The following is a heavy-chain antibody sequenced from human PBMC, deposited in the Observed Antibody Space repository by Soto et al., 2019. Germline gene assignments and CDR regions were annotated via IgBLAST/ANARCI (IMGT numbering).Heavy chain of an antibody. CDR3: AKADGWGYYFDY. CDR2: ISGSGGST. Sequence: PGGSLRLSCAASGFTFSSYAMSWVRQAPGKGLEWVSAISGSGGSTYYADSVKGRFTISRDSSKNTLYLQMNSLRAEDTAVYYCAKADGWGYYFDYWGQGTLVTVSS. CDR1: GFTFSSYA. V-gene: IGHV3-23*01. D-gene: IGHD6-19*01. J-gene: IGHJ4*02.